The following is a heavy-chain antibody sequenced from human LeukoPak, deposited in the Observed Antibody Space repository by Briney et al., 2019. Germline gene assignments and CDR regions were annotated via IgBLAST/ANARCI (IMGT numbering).Heavy chain of an antibody. CDR1: GYTFTGYY. Sequence: ASVKVSCKDSGYTFTGYYMHWVRQAPGQGLEWMGWINPNSGGTNYAQKFQGRVTMTRDTSISTAYMELSRLRSDDTAVYYGARGDIVVVPAAMRSGFDPWGQGTLVTVSS. CDR3: ARGDIVVVPAAMRSGFDP. J-gene: IGHJ5*02. CDR2: INPNSGGT. D-gene: IGHD2-2*01. V-gene: IGHV1-2*02.